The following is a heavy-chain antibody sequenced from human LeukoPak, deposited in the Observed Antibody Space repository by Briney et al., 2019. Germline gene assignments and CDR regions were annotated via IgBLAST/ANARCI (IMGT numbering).Heavy chain of an antibody. CDR2: IGSSSSYI. CDR1: GFTFSSYS. J-gene: IGHJ6*04. Sequence: GGSLRLSCAASGFTFSSYSMNWVRQAPGKGLEWVSSIGSSSSYIYYADSVKGRFTISRDNAKNSLYLQMNSLRAEDTAVYYCASPVIVTKRNYYYGMDVWGKGTTVTVSS. V-gene: IGHV3-21*01. D-gene: IGHD2-15*01. CDR3: ASPVIVTKRNYYYGMDV.